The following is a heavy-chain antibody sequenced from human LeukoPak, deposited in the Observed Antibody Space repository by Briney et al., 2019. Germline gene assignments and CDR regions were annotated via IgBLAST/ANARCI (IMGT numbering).Heavy chain of an antibody. D-gene: IGHD3-22*01. CDR2: INPDSGGT. V-gene: IGHV1-2*02. CDR1: GYTFTGYY. CDR3: ARVLDSSGYYYDAFDI. J-gene: IGHJ3*02. Sequence: ASVKVSCKASGYTFTGYYIHWVRQAPGQGLEWMGWINPDSGGTNYAQNFHGRVTMTRDTSISTAYMAVSRLRSDDTAVYYCARVLDSSGYYYDAFDIWGQGTMVTVSS.